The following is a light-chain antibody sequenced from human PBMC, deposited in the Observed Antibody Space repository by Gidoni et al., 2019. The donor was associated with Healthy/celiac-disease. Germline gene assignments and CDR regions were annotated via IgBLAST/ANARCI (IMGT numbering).Light chain of an antibody. CDR2: QDS. V-gene: IGLV3-1*01. CDR1: KLGDKY. Sequence: SYELTQPPSVSVSPGQTASITCSGDKLGDKYACWYQQKPGPSPVLVIYQDSKRPSGIPERFSGSNSGNTATLTISGTQAMDEADYDCQAWDSSVVFGGGTKLTVL. J-gene: IGLJ2*01. CDR3: QAWDSSVV.